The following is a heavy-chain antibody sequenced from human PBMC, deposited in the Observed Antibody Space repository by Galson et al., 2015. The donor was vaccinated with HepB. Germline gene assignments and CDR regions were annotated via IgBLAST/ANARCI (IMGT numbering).Heavy chain of an antibody. Sequence: SVKVSCKASGYKFNNYAINWVRQAPGQGLEWMGWINTNTGNPTYAFTERFVFSLGISVSTAYLQIGSLKAEDTAVYYCARDDVGGSYFDSWGQGTLVTVSS. D-gene: IGHD1-26*01. V-gene: IGHV7-4-1*01. J-gene: IGHJ4*02. CDR3: ARDDVGGSYFDS. CDR2: INTNTGNP. CDR1: GYKFNNYA.